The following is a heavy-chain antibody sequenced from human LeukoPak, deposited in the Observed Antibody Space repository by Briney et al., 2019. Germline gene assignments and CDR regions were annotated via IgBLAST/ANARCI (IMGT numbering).Heavy chain of an antibody. CDR2: ISGSGGST. D-gene: IGHD2-21*02. V-gene: IGHV3-23*01. J-gene: IGHJ4*02. CDR3: ARDWHIVVVTAAGG. Sequence: PGGSLRLSCAASGFTFSSYAMSWVRQAPGKGLEWVSAISGSGGSTYYADSVKGRFTISRDNSKNTLYLQMNSLRAEDTAVYYCARDWHIVVVTAAGGWGQGTLVTVSS. CDR1: GFTFSSYA.